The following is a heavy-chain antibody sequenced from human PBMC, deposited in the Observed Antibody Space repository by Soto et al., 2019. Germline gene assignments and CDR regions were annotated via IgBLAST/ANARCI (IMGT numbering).Heavy chain of an antibody. V-gene: IGHV1-46*01. J-gene: IGHJ6*02. CDR3: ARDRDSRTYYYDSSGYYHYYYYGMDV. Sequence: ASVKVSCKACGYTFTRYYMHWVRQAPGQGLGWMGIINPSGGSTSYAQKFQGRVTMTRDTSTSTVYMELSSLRSEDTAVYYCARDRDSRTYYYDSSGYYHYYYYGMDVWVQGTTVTVSS. CDR2: INPSGGST. D-gene: IGHD3-22*01. CDR1: GYTFTRYY.